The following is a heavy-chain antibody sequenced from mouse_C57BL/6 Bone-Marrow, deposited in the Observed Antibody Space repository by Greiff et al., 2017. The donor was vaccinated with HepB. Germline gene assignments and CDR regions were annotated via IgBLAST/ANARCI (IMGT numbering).Heavy chain of an antibody. Sequence: QVQLQQSGAELARPGASVKLSCKASGYTFTSYGISWEKQRTGQGLEWIGEIYPRSGNTYYNEKFKGKATLTADKSSSTAYMELRSLTSEDSAVYFCRITTDWYFDVWGTGTTVTVSS. CDR1: GYTFTSYG. J-gene: IGHJ1*03. CDR3: RITTDWYFDV. D-gene: IGHD1-1*01. V-gene: IGHV1-81*01. CDR2: IYPRSGNT.